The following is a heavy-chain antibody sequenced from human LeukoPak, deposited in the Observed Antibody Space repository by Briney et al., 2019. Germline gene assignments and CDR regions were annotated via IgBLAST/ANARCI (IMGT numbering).Heavy chain of an antibody. CDR2: ISSSGSTI. CDR3: ARAAGLPPYYYYYYYMDV. V-gene: IGHV3-11*04. J-gene: IGHJ6*03. D-gene: IGHD1-14*01. CDR1: GFTFSDYY. Sequence: GGSLRLSCAASGFTFSDYYMSWIRQAPGKGLEWASYISSSGSTIYYADSVKGRFTISRDNAKNSLYLQMNSLRAEDTAVYYCARAAGLPPYYYYYYYMDVWGKGTTVTVSS.